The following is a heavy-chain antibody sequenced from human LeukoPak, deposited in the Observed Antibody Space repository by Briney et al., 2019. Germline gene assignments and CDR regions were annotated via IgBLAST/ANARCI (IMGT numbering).Heavy chain of an antibody. D-gene: IGHD2-8*01. J-gene: IGHJ4*02. CDR2: ISGSGGST. Sequence: PGGSLRLSCAASGFTFSSYAMSWVRQAPGKGLEWVSAISGSGGSTYYADSVKGRFTISRDNSKNTLYLQMNSLRAEDTAVYYCAKDGIVLMVYATHYFDYWGQGTLVTVSS. CDR1: GFTFSSYA. V-gene: IGHV3-23*01. CDR3: AKDGIVLMVYATHYFDY.